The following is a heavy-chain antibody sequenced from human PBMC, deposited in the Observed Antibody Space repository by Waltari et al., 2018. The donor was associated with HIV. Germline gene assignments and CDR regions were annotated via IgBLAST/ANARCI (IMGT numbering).Heavy chain of an antibody. CDR1: GASVTRDNSF. V-gene: IGHV4-61*01. CDR2: IRYSGIA. J-gene: IGHJ4*02. CDR3: ARDKSDSSGYFVY. Sequence: QVHLQGSGPGLVKPSETLSLTCTVSGASVTRDNSFWSWIRQPPGRGLEWIGYIRYSGIANFNPSLTGRATISLDKSRNQFSLKLSSVTAADTAVYYCARDKSDSSGYFVYWGQGTLVTVSS. D-gene: IGHD3-22*01.